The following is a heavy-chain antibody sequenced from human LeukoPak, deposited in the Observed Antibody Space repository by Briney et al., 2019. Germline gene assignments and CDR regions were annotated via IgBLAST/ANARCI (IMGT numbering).Heavy chain of an antibody. D-gene: IGHD6-19*01. J-gene: IGHJ4*02. V-gene: IGHV4-61*09. CDR2: IYTSGGT. CDR3: ARRGGIAVAGYYFDY. Sequence: TLSLTCTVSGGSISSTSYYWSWVRQPAGKGLEWIGHIYTSGGTNYNPSLKSRVTISVDTSKNQFSLKLSSVTAADTAVYYCARRGGIAVAGYYFDYWGQGTLVTVSS. CDR1: GGSISSTSYY.